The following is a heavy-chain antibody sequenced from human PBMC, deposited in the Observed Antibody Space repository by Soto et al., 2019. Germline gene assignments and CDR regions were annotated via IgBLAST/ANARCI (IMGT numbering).Heavy chain of an antibody. D-gene: IGHD6-13*01. CDR2: IRSKAYGGTT. Sequence: GGSLRLSCTASGFTFGDYAMSWFRQAPGKGLEWVGFIRSKAYGGTTEYAASVKGRFTISRDDSKSIAYLQMNSLKTEDTAVYYCTRDRNSSSWYEGANYWGQGTLVTVSS. CDR3: TRDRNSSSWYEGANY. V-gene: IGHV3-49*03. J-gene: IGHJ4*02. CDR1: GFTFGDYA.